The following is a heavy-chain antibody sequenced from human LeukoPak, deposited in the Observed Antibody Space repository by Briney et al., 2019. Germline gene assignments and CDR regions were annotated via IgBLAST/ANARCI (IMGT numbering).Heavy chain of an antibody. D-gene: IGHD5-12*01. J-gene: IGHJ5*02. CDR3: ARDSGYSGYALDL. V-gene: IGHV3-66*01. CDR1: GFSVSNNY. Sequence: GGSLRLSCAASGFSVSNNYMSWVRQAPGRGLEWVSLIYSGDSTYYLDSVRGRFTISRDNTKNKLYLQMYSLRAEDTAVYYCARDSGYSGYALDLWGQGNLVTVSS. CDR2: IYSGDST.